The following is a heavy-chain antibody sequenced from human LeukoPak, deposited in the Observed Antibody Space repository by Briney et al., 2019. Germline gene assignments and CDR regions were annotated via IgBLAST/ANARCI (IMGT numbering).Heavy chain of an antibody. D-gene: IGHD6-6*01. CDR3: AKDTSYSSSSGPTHYFDY. CDR1: GFTFDDYA. V-gene: IGHV3-9*01. Sequence: GRSLRLSCAASGFTFDDYAMHWVRQAPGKGLEWVSGISWNSGSKGYADSVKGRFTISRDNAKNSLYLQMNSLRAEDTALYYCAKDTSYSSSSGPTHYFDYWGQGTLVTVSS. J-gene: IGHJ4*02. CDR2: ISWNSGSK.